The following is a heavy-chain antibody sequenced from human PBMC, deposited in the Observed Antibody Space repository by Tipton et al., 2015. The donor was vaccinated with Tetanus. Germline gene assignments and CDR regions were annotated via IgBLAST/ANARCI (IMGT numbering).Heavy chain of an antibody. V-gene: IGHV4-31*03. CDR2: IYYSGTS. CDR1: GDSISSGPYS. Sequence: TLSLTCTVSGDSISSGPYSWSWLRQHPGKGLELIGYIYYSGTSYISPSLTRRVSIAVDTSRNQFSLNLTSVTVADSAVYFCARDPGIASAGLWFDPWGQGTLVTVSP. CDR3: ARDPGIASAGLWFDP. D-gene: IGHD6-13*01. J-gene: IGHJ5*02.